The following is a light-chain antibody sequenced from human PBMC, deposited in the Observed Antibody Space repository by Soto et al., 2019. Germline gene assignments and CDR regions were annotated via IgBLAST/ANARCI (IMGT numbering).Light chain of an antibody. V-gene: IGLV2-8*01. CDR3: SSYAASNNFYFV. CDR1: SSDVGGYNY. CDR2: EVT. Sequence: QCALTQPPSASGSPGQSVTISWTGTSSDVGGYNYVSWYQQYPGRAPKLMIYEVTKRPSGVPDRFSGSKSGNTASLTVSGLQAEDEADYYCSSYAASNNFYFVFGGGTKLTVL. J-gene: IGLJ3*02.